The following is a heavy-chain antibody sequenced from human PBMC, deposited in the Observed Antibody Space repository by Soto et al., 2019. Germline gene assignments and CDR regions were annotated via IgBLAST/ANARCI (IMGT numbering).Heavy chain of an antibody. CDR1: GASISGFY. D-gene: IGHD1-1*01. J-gene: IGHJ5*02. Sequence: SETLSLTCTVSGASISGFYWSWIRKSAGKGLEWIGRIYATGTTDYNPYLKSRVMMSVDTSKKQFSLKLRSVTAADTAVYYCVRDGTKTLRDWFDPWGQGISVTVSS. V-gene: IGHV4-4*07. CDR3: VRDGTKTLRDWFDP. CDR2: IYATGTT.